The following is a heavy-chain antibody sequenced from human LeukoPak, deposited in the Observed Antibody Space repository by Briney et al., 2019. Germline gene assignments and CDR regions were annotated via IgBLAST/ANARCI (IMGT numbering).Heavy chain of an antibody. J-gene: IGHJ4*02. CDR2: IYYSGST. D-gene: IGHD4-11*01. CDR1: GGSISSSSYY. V-gene: IGHV4-39*07. Sequence: ASETLSLTCTVSGGSISSSSYYWGWIRQPPGKGLEWIGSIYYSGSTYYNPSLKSRVTISVDTSKNQFSLKLSSVTAADTAVYYCARAVSPFRVDYWGQGTLVTVSS. CDR3: ARAVSPFRVDY.